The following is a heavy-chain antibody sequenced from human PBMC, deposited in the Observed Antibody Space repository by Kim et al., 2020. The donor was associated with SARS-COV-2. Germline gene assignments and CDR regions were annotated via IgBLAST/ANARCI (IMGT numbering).Heavy chain of an antibody. J-gene: IGHJ4*02. CDR3: ARSITIFGVVTVSFDY. V-gene: IGHV3-21*01. Sequence: VKARFTISRDNAKNSLCLQMNSLRAEDTAVYYCARSITIFGVVTVSFDYWGQGTLVTVSS. D-gene: IGHD3-3*01.